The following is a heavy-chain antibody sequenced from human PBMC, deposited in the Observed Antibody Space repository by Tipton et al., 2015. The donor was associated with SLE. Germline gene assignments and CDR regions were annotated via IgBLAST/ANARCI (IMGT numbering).Heavy chain of an antibody. CDR3: ARGGIVVVPAAHHHRDFDY. Sequence: QSGPEVKKPGASVKVSCKASGYTFTSYGISWVRQAPGQGLEWMGWISAYNGNTNYAQKLQGRVTMTTDTSTRTAYMELRSLRSDDTAVFYCARGGIVVVPAAHHHRDFDYWGQGTLVTVSS. V-gene: IGHV1-18*01. CDR2: ISAYNGNT. D-gene: IGHD2-2*01. CDR1: GYTFTSYG. J-gene: IGHJ4*02.